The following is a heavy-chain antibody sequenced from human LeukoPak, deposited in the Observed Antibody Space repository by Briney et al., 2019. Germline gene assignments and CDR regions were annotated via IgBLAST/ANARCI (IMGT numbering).Heavy chain of an antibody. J-gene: IGHJ5*02. V-gene: IGHV4-38-2*02. CDR3: ARGLEVNLSLDP. D-gene: IGHD2-21*01. CDR1: GYSISSGYF. CDR2: IYHSGST. Sequence: SETLSLTCTVSGYSISSGYFWAWIRQPPGKGLEWIGNIYHSGSTFYNPSLKSRVTMSVDTSKNHFSLKLSSVTAADTALYYCARGLEVNLSLDPWGQGTLVTVSS.